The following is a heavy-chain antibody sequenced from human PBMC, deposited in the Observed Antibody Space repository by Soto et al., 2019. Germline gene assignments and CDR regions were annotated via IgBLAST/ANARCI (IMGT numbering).Heavy chain of an antibody. CDR1: GFTFSNAW. CDR3: TTDWGLAVAGTFDY. Sequence: GGSLRLSCAASGFTFSNAWMNWVRQAPGKGLEWVARIKSKTDGGTTDYAAPVKGRFTISRDDSKNTLYLQMNSLKTEDTAVYYGTTDWGLAVAGTFDYWGQGTLVTVSS. D-gene: IGHD6-19*01. J-gene: IGHJ4*02. CDR2: IKSKTDGGTT. V-gene: IGHV3-15*07.